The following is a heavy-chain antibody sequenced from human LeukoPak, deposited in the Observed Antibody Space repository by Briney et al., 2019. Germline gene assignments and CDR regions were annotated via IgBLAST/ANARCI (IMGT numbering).Heavy chain of an antibody. D-gene: IGHD3-22*01. V-gene: IGHV1-69*05. CDR3: ARSYDSSGYLWLY. J-gene: IGHJ4*02. CDR2: IIPIFGTA. CDR1: GGTFSSYA. Sequence: ASVKVSCKASGGTFSSYAISWVRQAPGQGLEWMGGIIPIFGTASYAQKFQGRVTFTTDESTSTAYMELSSLRSEDTAVYYCARSYDSSGYLWLYWGQGTLVTVSS.